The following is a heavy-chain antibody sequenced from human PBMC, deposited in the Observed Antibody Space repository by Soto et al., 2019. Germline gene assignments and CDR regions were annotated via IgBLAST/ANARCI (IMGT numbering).Heavy chain of an antibody. CDR1: GFTFNTYG. CDR3: ARADCTGAYCYSWPFNYGVDV. Sequence: QVQLVESGGGVVQPGGSLRLSCTTSGFTFNTYGMHWVRQAPGKGLEWVAIIWYDGSNKYYADSVKGRFTISRDNSKNKLYLQMNSLRDEDTALYHCARADCTGAYCYSWPFNYGVDVWGQGATVTVSS. CDR2: IWYDGSNK. D-gene: IGHD2-15*01. V-gene: IGHV3-33*08. J-gene: IGHJ6*02.